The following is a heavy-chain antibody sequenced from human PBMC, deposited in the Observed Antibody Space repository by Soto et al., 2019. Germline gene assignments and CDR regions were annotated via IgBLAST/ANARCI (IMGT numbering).Heavy chain of an antibody. Sequence: SETLSLTCTVSGGSVSSGSYYWSWIRQPPGKGLEWIGYIYYSGSTNYNHSLKSRVTISVDTSKDQFSLKLSSVTAADTAVYYCARAFYYDFWSGYKYFQHWGQGTLVTRLL. CDR3: ARAFYYDFWSGYKYFQH. CDR1: GGSVSSGSYY. D-gene: IGHD3-3*01. V-gene: IGHV4-61*01. J-gene: IGHJ1*01. CDR2: IYYSGST.